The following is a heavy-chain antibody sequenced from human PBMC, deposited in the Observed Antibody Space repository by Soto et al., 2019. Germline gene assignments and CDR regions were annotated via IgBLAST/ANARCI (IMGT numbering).Heavy chain of an antibody. CDR1: GFTFSSYA. J-gene: IGHJ6*02. D-gene: IGHD5-18*01. V-gene: IGHV3-30*14. CDR2: ISYDGSNK. Sequence: GGSLRLSCAASGFTFSSYAMHWVRQAPGKGLEWVAVISYDGSNKYYADSVKGRFTISRDNSKNTLYLQMNSLRAEDTAVYYCAREAAPVKAGYGYPLDYYYGMDVWGQGTTVTVSS. CDR3: AREAAPVKAGYGYPLDYYYGMDV.